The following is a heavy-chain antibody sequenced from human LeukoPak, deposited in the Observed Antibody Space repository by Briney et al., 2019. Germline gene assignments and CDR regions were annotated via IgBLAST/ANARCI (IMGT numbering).Heavy chain of an antibody. J-gene: IGHJ6*04. D-gene: IGHD2-15*01. CDR3: ARQRYCSGGSCYYYYYGMDV. CDR1: GGTFSSYT. Sequence: SVKVSCKASGGTFSSYTISWVRQAPGQGLEWMGRIIPILGIANYAQKFQGRVTITADESTSTAYMELSSLRSEDTAVYYCARQRYCSGGSCYYYYYGMDVWGKGTTVTVSS. V-gene: IGHV1-69*02. CDR2: IIPILGIA.